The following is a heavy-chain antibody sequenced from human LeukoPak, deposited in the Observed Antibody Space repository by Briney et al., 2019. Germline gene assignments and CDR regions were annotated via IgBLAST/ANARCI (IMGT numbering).Heavy chain of an antibody. V-gene: IGHV4-59*08. CDR2: IFYTGST. CDR3: ASGLYAYYFDY. D-gene: IGHD3/OR15-3a*01. Sequence: SGTLSLTCTVSGGSISGYYWSWVRQPPGKGLEWIGYIFYTGSTNYNPSLKSRVTISVDTSKNQFSLKLTSVTAADTAVYYCASGLYAYYFDYWGQGTLVTVSS. J-gene: IGHJ4*02. CDR1: GGSISGYY.